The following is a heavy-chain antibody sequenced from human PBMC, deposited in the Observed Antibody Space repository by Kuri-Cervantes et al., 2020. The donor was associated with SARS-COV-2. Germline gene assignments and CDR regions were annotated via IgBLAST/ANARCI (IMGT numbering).Heavy chain of an antibody. CDR2: ISYDGSNK. V-gene: IGHV3-30-3*01. D-gene: IGHD7-27*01. J-gene: IGHJ4*02. CDR3: ARDGRWFMGIIDY. Sequence: GGSLRLSCAASGFTFSSYAMHWVRQAPGKGLEWVAVISYDGSNKYYADSVKGRFTISRDNYKNTLYLQMNSLRAEDTAVYYCARDGRWFMGIIDYWGQGTLVTVSS. CDR1: GFTFSSYA.